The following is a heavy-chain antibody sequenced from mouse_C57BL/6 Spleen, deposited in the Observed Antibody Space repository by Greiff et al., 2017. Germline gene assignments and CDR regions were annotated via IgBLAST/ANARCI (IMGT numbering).Heavy chain of an antibody. Sequence: EVQVVESEGGLVQPGSSMKLSCTASGFTFSDYYMAWVRQVPEKGLEWVANINYDGSSTYYLDSLKSRFIISRDNAKNILYLQMSSLKSEDTATYYCARFDYSLFAYWGQGTLVTVSA. CDR3: ARFDYSLFAY. D-gene: IGHD2-4*01. CDR1: GFTFSDYY. J-gene: IGHJ3*01. V-gene: IGHV5-16*01. CDR2: INYDGSST.